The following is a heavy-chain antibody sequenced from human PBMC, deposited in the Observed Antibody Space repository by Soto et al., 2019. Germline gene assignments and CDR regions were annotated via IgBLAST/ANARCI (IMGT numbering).Heavy chain of an antibody. CDR2: MNPNSGNT. D-gene: IGHD2-2*01. J-gene: IGHJ6*03. CDR3: NIVVVPAAPPPPRDYYYYYYYMDV. CDR1: GYTFTSYD. V-gene: IGHV1-8*01. Sequence: ASVKVSCKASGYTFTSYDINWVRQAAGQGLEWMGWMNPNSGNTGYAQKFQGRVTMTRNTSISTAYMELSSLRSEDTAVYYSNIVVVPAAPPPPRDYYYYYYYMDVWGKGTTVTVS.